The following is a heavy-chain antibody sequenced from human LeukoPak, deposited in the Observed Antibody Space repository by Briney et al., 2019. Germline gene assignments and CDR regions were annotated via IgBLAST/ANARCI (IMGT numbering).Heavy chain of an antibody. V-gene: IGHV3-30-3*01. CDR2: VSYDGSIK. CDR3: ARDGYCSSTSCLDY. Sequence: SGGSLRLSCAASGFTFSTYDMIWVGQAPGKGLEWVAVVSYDGSIKYYADSVKGRFTISRDNSKNTLYLQMNSLRGEDTAVYYCARDGYCSSTSCLDYWGQGTLVTVSS. D-gene: IGHD2-2*03. CDR1: GFTFSTYD. J-gene: IGHJ4*02.